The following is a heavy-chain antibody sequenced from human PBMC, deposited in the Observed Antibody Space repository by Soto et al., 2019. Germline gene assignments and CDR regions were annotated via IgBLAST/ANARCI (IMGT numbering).Heavy chain of an antibody. J-gene: IGHJ6*02. CDR2: IIPIFGTA. CDR1: GGTFSSYA. D-gene: IGHD2-15*01. Sequence: SVKVSSKASGGTFSSYAITWVRQAPGQGLEWMGGIIPIFGTANYAQKFQGRVTITADESTSTAYMELSSLRSEDTAVYYCARGSGGSSYYYYGMDVWGQGTTVTVSS. CDR3: ARGSGGSSYYYYGMDV. V-gene: IGHV1-69*13.